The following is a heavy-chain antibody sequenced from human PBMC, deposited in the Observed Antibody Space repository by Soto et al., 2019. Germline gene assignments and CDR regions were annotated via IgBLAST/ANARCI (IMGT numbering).Heavy chain of an antibody. V-gene: IGHV1-2*04. CDR2: INPNSGGT. Sequence: GASVKVSCKASGYTFTGYYMHWVRQAPGQGLEWMGWINPNSGGTNYAQKFQGWVTMTRDTSISTAYMELSRLRSDDTAVYYCARGITIFGVESRGVIIERGYYMDVWGKGTTVTVSS. CDR3: ARGITIFGVESRGVIIERGYYMDV. CDR1: GYTFTGYY. D-gene: IGHD3-3*01. J-gene: IGHJ6*03.